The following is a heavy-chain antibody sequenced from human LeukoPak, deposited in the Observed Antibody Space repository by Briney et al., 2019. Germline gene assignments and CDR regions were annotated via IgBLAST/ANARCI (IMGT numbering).Heavy chain of an antibody. Sequence: GTLSLTCGVSGDSISSSNWWTWVRQPPGKGLEWVSYISSSGSTIYYADSVKGRFTISRDNAKNSLYLQMNSLRAEDTAVYYCASLRVTATYNWFDPWGQGTLVTVSS. CDR3: ASLRVTATYNWFDP. CDR2: ISSSGSTI. D-gene: IGHD2-21*02. V-gene: IGHV3-48*03. CDR1: GDSISSSN. J-gene: IGHJ5*02.